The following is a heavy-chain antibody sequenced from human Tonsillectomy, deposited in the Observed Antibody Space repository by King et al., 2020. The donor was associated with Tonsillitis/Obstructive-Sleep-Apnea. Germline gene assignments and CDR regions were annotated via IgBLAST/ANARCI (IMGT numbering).Heavy chain of an antibody. CDR2: IIPMLGIA. D-gene: IGHD1-26*01. CDR3: ARGEGVEVGAKTGGDYDYYYGMDV. J-gene: IGHJ6*02. CDR1: GGTFSSYG. V-gene: IGHV1-69*10. Sequence: VQLVQSGAEVKKPGSSVKVSCKASGGTFSSYGISWVRQAPGQGLEWMGGIIPMLGIANYAQKFQGRVTISADKSTSTAYMELSSLRSEDTAVYCCARGEGVEVGAKTGGDYDYYYGMDVWGQGTTVTVSS.